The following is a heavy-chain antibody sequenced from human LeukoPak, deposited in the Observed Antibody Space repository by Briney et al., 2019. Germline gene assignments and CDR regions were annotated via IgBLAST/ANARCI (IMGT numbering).Heavy chain of an antibody. D-gene: IGHD3-10*01. CDR3: ARSGELWFGEFLGY. V-gene: IGHV4-34*01. CDR2: INHSGST. CDR1: GGSFSGYY. J-gene: IGHJ4*02. Sequence: KSSETLSLTCAVYGGSFSGYYWSWIRQPPGKGLEWIGEINHSGSTNYNPSLKSRVTISVDTSKNQFSLKLSSVTAADTAVYYCARSGELWFGEFLGYWGQGTLVTVSS.